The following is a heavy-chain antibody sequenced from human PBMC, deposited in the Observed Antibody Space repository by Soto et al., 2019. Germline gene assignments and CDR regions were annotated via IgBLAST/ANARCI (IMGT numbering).Heavy chain of an antibody. J-gene: IGHJ4*02. CDR2: ISYDGSNK. V-gene: IGHV3-30-3*01. Sequence: PGGSLRLSCAASGFTFSSYAMHWVRQAPGKWLEWVAVISYDGSNKYYADSVKGRFTISRDNSQNTLDLQMNRLRAEDTAVYYCAREGMEELVFDYWGQGTLVTVSA. D-gene: IGHD6-6*01. CDR1: GFTFSSYA. CDR3: AREGMEELVFDY.